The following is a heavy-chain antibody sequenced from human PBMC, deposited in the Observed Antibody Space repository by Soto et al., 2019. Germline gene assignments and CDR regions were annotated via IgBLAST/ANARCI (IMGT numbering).Heavy chain of an antibody. CDR1: GGSFSGYY. J-gene: IGHJ6*04. V-gene: IGHV4-34*01. CDR3: ASGPWGDGYIYYYYGMDV. D-gene: IGHD5-12*01. CDR2: INHSGST. Sequence: SETLSLTCVVCGGSFSGYYWSWIRQPPGKGLEWIGEINHSGSTNYNPSLKSRVTISVDTSKNQFSLKLSSVTAADTAVYYCASGPWGDGYIYYYYGMDVWGKGPTVPISP.